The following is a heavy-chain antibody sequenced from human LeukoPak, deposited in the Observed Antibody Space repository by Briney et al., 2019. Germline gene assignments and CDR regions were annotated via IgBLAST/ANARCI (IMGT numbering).Heavy chain of an antibody. Sequence: ASVKVSCRASGGTFSSYAISWVRQAPGQGLEWMGGFIPIFGTANYAQKFQGRVTITTDESTSTAYMELSSLRSEDTAVYYCARRSSSSNWFDPWGQGTLVTVSS. CDR2: FIPIFGTA. J-gene: IGHJ5*02. D-gene: IGHD6-6*01. CDR1: GGTFSSYA. V-gene: IGHV1-69*05. CDR3: ARRSSSSNWFDP.